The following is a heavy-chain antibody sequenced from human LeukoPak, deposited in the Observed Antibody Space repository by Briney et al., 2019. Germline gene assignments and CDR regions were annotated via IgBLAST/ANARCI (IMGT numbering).Heavy chain of an antibody. CDR2: IYYSGST. Sequence: SETLSLTCTVSGGSISSGDYYWSWIRQPPGKGLEWIGYIYYSGSTYYNPSLKSRVTISVDRSKNQFSLKLSSVTAADTAVYYCARGNTAMVLFDYWGQGTLVTVSS. J-gene: IGHJ4*02. D-gene: IGHD5-18*01. CDR3: ARGNTAMVLFDY. V-gene: IGHV4-30-4*01. CDR1: GGSISSGDYY.